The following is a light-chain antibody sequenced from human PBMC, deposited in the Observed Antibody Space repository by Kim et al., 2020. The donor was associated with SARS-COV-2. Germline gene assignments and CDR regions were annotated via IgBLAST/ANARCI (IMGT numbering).Light chain of an antibody. J-gene: IGLJ2*01. CDR1: SSAVGIYNY. Sequence: QSVTISCTGPSSAVGIYNYSSGYQQNPGKAPKLTIYEVSKRPSGVPDRFSGSKSGNTASLTVSALQAEDESDYYCSSYPDSNNFVLFGGGPQLTVL. V-gene: IGLV2-8*01. CDR3: SSYPDSNNFVL. CDR2: EVS.